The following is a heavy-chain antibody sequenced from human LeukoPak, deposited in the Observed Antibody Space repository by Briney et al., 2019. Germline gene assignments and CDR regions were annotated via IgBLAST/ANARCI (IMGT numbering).Heavy chain of an antibody. D-gene: IGHD2-2*01. J-gene: IGHJ5*02. Sequence: ASVKVSCKASGYTFTNYDISWVRQAPGQGLEWMGGIIPIFGTANYAQKFQGRVTITADESTSTAYMELSSLRSEDTAVYYCARDLDCSSTSCYSEPWGQGTLVTVSS. CDR3: ARDLDCSSTSCYSEP. CDR1: GYTFTNYD. CDR2: IIPIFGTA. V-gene: IGHV1-69*13.